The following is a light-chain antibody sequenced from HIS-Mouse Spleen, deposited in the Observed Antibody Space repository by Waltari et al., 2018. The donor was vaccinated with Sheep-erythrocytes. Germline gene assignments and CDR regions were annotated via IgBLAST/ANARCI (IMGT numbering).Light chain of an antibody. CDR2: EGS. CDR3: QSYDSSLSGVV. Sequence: QSALTQPASVSGSPGQSITISCTGTSSDVGSYNLFSWYQQHPGKAPKLMIYEGSKRPSGVSNRFSGSKSGNTASLTISGLQAEDEADYYCQSYDSSLSGVVFGGGTKLTVL. CDR1: SSDVGSYNL. V-gene: IGLV2-14*02. J-gene: IGLJ2*01.